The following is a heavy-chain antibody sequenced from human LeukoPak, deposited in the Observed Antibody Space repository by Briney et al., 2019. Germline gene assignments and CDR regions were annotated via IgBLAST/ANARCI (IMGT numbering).Heavy chain of an antibody. CDR1: GFTVSSNY. CDR3: AKDSVWIQFND. D-gene: IGHD5-18*01. CDR2: ISPSGDIT. J-gene: IGHJ4*02. V-gene: IGHV3-23*01. Sequence: PGGSLRLSCAASGFTVSSNYMSWVRQAPGKGLEWVSGISPSGDITYYAGSVKGRFTISRDNSKNTVFLQMNSLRAEDTAIYHCAKDSVWIQFNDWGQGTLVTVSS.